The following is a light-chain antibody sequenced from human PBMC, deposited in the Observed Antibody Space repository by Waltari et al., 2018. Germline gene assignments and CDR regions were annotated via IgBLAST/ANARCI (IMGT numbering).Light chain of an antibody. V-gene: IGKV1-12*01. CDR1: QGIGTW. CDR3: QQGNSFPPT. CDR2: GAS. Sequence: DIQMTQSPSSVSASVGDRVTITCRASQGIGTWLAWYQQKPGKAPKVLIYGASTLLTGVPSRFRGSGSGTEFTLTITGLQPEDFATYFCQQGNSFPPTFGQGTRVEV. J-gene: IGKJ1*01.